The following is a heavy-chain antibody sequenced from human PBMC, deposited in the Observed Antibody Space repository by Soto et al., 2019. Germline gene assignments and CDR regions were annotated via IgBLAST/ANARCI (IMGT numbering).Heavy chain of an antibody. D-gene: IGHD1-26*01. CDR1: GDSVSSNSAG. CDR2: TYYRSKWYY. J-gene: IGHJ4*01. V-gene: IGHV6-1*01. CDR3: ARGEQYSGRIFDY. Sequence: PSQTLSLHCAITGDSVSSNSAGWSWVRQSPSRGLEWLGRTYYRSKWYYEYAVSVRGRITINPDTSKNQYSLQLNSVTPEDTAVYFCARGEQYSGRIFDYWGQGTLVTVSS.